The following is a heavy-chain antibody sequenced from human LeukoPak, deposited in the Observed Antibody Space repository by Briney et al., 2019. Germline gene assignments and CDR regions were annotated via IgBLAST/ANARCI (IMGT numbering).Heavy chain of an antibody. CDR1: GFTFSNYP. V-gene: IGHV3-23*01. J-gene: IGHJ6*02. CDR2: ITGSGGRT. D-gene: IGHD1-26*01. Sequence: HTGGSLRLSCAASGFTFSNYPMSWVRQAPGKGLEWVSGITGSGGRTYYADSVRGRLTISRDNSKTTLYLQMNSLRAEDTALYHCAKSEIVGATNYYGMDVWGQGTTVTVSS. CDR3: AKSEIVGATNYYGMDV.